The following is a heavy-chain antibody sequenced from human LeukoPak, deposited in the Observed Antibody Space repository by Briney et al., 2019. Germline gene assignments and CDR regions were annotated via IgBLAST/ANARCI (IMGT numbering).Heavy chain of an antibody. V-gene: IGHV3-23*01. CDR3: AKWGDYDVLTGYYVSDY. D-gene: IGHD3-9*01. Sequence: GASLRLSCADSGFTFSNYAMRWVRPAPGKGLERVSPITGSGGNTYYADSVKGRFTISRDNSKNTVFLQMNSLRAEDTAVYYCAKWGDYDVLTGYYVSDYWGQGTLVTVSS. J-gene: IGHJ4*02. CDR2: ITGSGGNT. CDR1: GFTFSNYA.